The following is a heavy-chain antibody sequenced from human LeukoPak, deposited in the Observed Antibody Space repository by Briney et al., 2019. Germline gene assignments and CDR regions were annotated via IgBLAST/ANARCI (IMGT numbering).Heavy chain of an antibody. CDR1: GGSFSGYY. Sequence: SETLSLTCAVYGGSFSGYYWSWIRQPPGKGLEWIGEINHSGSTNYNPSLKSRVTISVDTSKNQFSLKLSSVTAADTAVYYCARGRRKITIFGVVRNWFDPWGQGTLVTVSS. V-gene: IGHV4-34*01. CDR2: INHSGST. D-gene: IGHD3-3*01. J-gene: IGHJ5*02. CDR3: ARGRRKITIFGVVRNWFDP.